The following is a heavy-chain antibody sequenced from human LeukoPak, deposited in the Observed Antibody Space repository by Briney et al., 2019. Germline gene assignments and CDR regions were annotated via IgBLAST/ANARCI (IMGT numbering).Heavy chain of an antibody. CDR2: IHYSGST. D-gene: IGHD6-13*01. J-gene: IGHJ5*02. CDR3: ARVGEYIAAASSSWFDP. Sequence: PSETLSLTCTVSGGSISSSSYYWGWIRQPPGKGLEWIGSIHYSGSTNYNPSLKSRVTISVDTSKNQFSLKLSSVTAADAAVYYCARVGEYIAAASSSWFDPWGQGTLVTVSS. CDR1: GGSISSSSYY. V-gene: IGHV4-39*07.